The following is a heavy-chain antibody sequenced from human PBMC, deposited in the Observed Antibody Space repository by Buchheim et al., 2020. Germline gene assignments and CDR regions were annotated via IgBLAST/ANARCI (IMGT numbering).Heavy chain of an antibody. CDR3: AKDDAASYLYYYGMDV. V-gene: IGHV3-30*18. Sequence: QVQLVESGGGVVQPGRSLRLSCAASGFTFSSYGMHWVRQAPGKGLEWVAVISYDGSNKYYADSVKGRFTISRDNSKNTLYLQMNSLRAEDTAVYYCAKDDAASYLYYYGMDVWGQGTT. CDR1: GFTFSSYG. CDR2: ISYDGSNK. J-gene: IGHJ6*02. D-gene: IGHD1-26*01.